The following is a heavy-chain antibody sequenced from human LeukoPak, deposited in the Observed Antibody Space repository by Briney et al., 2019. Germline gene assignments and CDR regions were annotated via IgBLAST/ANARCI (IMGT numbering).Heavy chain of an antibody. J-gene: IGHJ4*02. CDR1: GFTFSSYG. V-gene: IGHV3-30*18. D-gene: IGHD5-24*01. CDR3: AKEEMTTRQLDY. CDR2: ISYDGSNK. Sequence: PGGSLRLSCAASGFTFSSYGMHWDRQAPGKGLEWVAVISYDGSNKYYADSVKGRFTISRDNSKNTLYLQMNSLRAEDTAVYYCAKEEMTTRQLDYWGQGTLVTVSS.